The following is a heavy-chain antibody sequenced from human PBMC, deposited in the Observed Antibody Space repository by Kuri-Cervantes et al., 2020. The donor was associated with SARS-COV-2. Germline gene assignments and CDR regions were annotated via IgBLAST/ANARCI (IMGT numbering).Heavy chain of an antibody. V-gene: IGHV3-30-3*01. CDR1: GFTFSSYA. D-gene: IGHD6-13*01. CDR3: AREGQQQLVPGRYYYYYYGMDV. CDR2: ISYDGSNK. Sequence: GGSLRLSCAASGFTFSSYAMHWVRQAPGKGLEWVAVISYDGSNKCYADSVKGRFTISRDNSKNTLYLQMNSLRAEDTAVYYCAREGQQQLVPGRYYYYYYGMDVWGQGTTVTVSS. J-gene: IGHJ6*02.